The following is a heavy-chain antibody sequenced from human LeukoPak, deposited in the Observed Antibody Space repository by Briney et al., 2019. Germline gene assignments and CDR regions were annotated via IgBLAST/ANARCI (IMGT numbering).Heavy chain of an antibody. CDR3: ARYGSGSYYKDPFDY. V-gene: IGHV3-48*02. J-gene: IGHJ4*02. CDR1: GFNFGGYS. D-gene: IGHD3-10*01. CDR2: ISSSSDSI. Sequence: GGSLRLSCAASGFNFGGYSMNWVRQAPGKGLEWVSYISSSSDSIYYADSVKGRFTISRDNAKNSLYLQMTSLRDEDTAVYYCARYGSGSYYKDPFDYWGQGTLVTVSS.